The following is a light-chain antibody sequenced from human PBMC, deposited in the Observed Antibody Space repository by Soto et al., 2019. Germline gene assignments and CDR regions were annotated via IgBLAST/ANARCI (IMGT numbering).Light chain of an antibody. CDR3: QQSDRTPPT. V-gene: IGKV1-39*01. CDR1: QSVSSS. CDR2: AAS. Sequence: DIQMTQSPSSMSASVGDRVTITCRASQSVSSSLNWYQQKPGKAPKLLIYAASSLQTGVPSRLSGSGSGTDFTLTISSLQPEDFATYYCQQSDRTPPTFGQGTNVDIK. J-gene: IGKJ1*01.